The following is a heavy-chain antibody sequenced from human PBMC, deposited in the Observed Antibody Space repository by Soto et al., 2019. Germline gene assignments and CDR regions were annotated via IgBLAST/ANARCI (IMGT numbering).Heavy chain of an antibody. V-gene: IGHV3-23*01. Sequence: PGGSLRLSCAASGFTFSSYTMSWVRQAPGKGLEWVSTISGGGGSTYYADSVKGRFTISRDNSKNTLYLQMNSLGAEDTAVYYCAKETYGSGSISAFDIWGQETMVTVSS. J-gene: IGHJ3*02. CDR2: ISGGGGST. CDR3: AKETYGSGSISAFDI. CDR1: GFTFSSYT. D-gene: IGHD6-19*01.